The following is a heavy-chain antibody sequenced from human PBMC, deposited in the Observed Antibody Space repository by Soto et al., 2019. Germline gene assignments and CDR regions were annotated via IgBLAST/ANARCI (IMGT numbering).Heavy chain of an antibody. CDR1: GFTFSNAW. J-gene: IGHJ6*02. CDR2: IKSKTDGGTR. V-gene: IGHV3-15*01. CDR3: TRGSYQGNYYYYGMEV. D-gene: IGHD1-26*01. Sequence: EVQLVESGGGLVKPGGSLRLSCAASGFTFSNAWMSWVRQVPGKGLEWVGRIKSKTDGGTRDYAAPVKGRFTSSREDSKKTLLLQRNSLKAEDTGVYYCTRGSYQGNYYYYGMEVWGQGTTVTVSS.